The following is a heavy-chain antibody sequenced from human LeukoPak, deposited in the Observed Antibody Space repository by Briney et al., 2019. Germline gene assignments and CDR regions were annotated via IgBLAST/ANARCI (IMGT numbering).Heavy chain of an antibody. CDR1: GGSISSYY. J-gene: IGHJ4*02. Sequence: SETLSLTCTVSGGSISSYYWSWIRQPPGKGLEWIGYIYTSGSTNYNPSLKSRVTISVDTSKNQFSLKLSSVTAADTAVYYCARRASRDGYNNFDYWGQGTLVTVSS. CDR3: ARRASRDGYNNFDY. V-gene: IGHV4-4*09. CDR2: IYTSGST. D-gene: IGHD5-24*01.